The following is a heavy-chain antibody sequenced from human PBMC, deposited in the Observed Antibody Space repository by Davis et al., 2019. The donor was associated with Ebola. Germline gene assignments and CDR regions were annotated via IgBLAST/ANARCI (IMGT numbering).Heavy chain of an antibody. V-gene: IGHV4-39*01. Sequence: PSETLSLTCTVSGGSISSSSYYWGWIRQPPGKGLEWIGSIYYSGSTYYNPSLKSRVTISVDTSKNQFSLKLSSVTAADTAVYYCARLHRYSEYFQHWGQGTLVTVSS. D-gene: IGHD4-11*01. CDR3: ARLHRYSEYFQH. CDR1: GGSISSSSYY. CDR2: IYYSGST. J-gene: IGHJ1*01.